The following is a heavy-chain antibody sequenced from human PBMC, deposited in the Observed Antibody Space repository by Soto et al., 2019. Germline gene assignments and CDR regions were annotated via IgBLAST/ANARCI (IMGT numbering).Heavy chain of an antibody. Sequence: QITLKESGPTLVKPTQTLTLTCTFSGFSLSTSGVGVGWIRQPPGKALEWLALIYWDDDKRYSPSLKSRLTITKNTSKDQVVLTSTNMDPVDTATYYCAHTRLTMVRGVIIPDNWFDPWGQGTLVTVSS. CDR1: GFSLSTSGVG. D-gene: IGHD3-10*01. CDR2: IYWDDDK. CDR3: AHTRLTMVRGVIIPDNWFDP. J-gene: IGHJ5*02. V-gene: IGHV2-5*02.